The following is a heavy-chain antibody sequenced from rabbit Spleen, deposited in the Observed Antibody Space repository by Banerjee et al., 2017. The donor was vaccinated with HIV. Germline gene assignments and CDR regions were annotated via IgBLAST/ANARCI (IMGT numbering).Heavy chain of an antibody. D-gene: IGHD6-1*01. CDR3: ARGIPYGFAGDGYPPYAMDL. J-gene: IGHJ3*01. V-gene: IGHV1S40*01. Sequence: QSLEESGGGLVQPGGSLKLSCKASGFDFTSYYMSWVRQAAGKGLEWIGHTSDDGDGNTYYASWAKGRFTISKTSSTTVTLQVTSLTTADTATYFCARGIPYGFAGDGYPPYAMDLWGQGTLVTVS. CDR2: TSDDGDGNT. CDR1: GFDFTSYY.